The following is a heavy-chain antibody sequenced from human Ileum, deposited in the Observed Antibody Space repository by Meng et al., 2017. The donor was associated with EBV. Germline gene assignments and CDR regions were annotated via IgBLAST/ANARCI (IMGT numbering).Heavy chain of an antibody. CDR1: NGSVSSYCYY. CDR3: ARERGGGDRGIQ. CDR2: MSYTGST. D-gene: IGHD2-21*02. V-gene: IGHV4-61*01. Sequence: QLQLAGSGPGLVKSSETLAFTCSDSNGSVSSYCYYWSWIRQHPGKGLEWIGYMSYTGSTNYKSTLKSRITISVDKSKNQFSLKLSSVTDADTAVYYCARERGGGDRGIQWGQGTLVTVSS. J-gene: IGHJ4*02.